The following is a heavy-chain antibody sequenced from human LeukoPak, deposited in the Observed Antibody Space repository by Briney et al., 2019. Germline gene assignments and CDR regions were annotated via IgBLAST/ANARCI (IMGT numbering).Heavy chain of an antibody. J-gene: IGHJ4*02. CDR3: ARDRGDGFDY. CDR2: IYYSGSA. Sequence: PSGTLSLTCPVSGGSISSGGYYWSWIRQHPGKGLEWIGYIYYSGSAYYNPSLKSRVTISVDTSKNQFSLKLSSVTAADTAVYYCARDRGDGFDYWGQGTLVTVSS. CDR1: GGSISSGGYY. V-gene: IGHV4-31*03. D-gene: IGHD3-16*01.